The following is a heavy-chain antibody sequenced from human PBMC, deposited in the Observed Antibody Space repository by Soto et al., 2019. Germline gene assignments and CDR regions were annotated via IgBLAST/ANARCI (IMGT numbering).Heavy chain of an antibody. J-gene: IGHJ3*02. CDR1: GFTFSSYS. CDR3: ARDLGYCSGGSCYSGAFDI. Sequence: GESLKISCAASGFTFSSYSMNWVRQAPGKGLEWVSSISSSSSYIYYADSVKGRFTISRDNAKNSLYLQMNSLRAEDTAVYYCARDLGYCSGGSCYSGAFDIWGQGTMVTVSS. CDR2: ISSSSSYI. D-gene: IGHD2-15*01. V-gene: IGHV3-21*01.